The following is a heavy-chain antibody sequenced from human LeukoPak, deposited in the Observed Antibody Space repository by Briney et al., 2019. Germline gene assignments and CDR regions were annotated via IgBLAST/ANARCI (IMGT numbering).Heavy chain of an antibody. Sequence: PSETLSLTCTVSGGSISSYYWSWIRQPPGKGLEWIGYIYYSGSTNYNPSFKSRVTIPVDTSKNQFSLKLSSVTAAGTAVYYCARGSRAFDIWGQGTMVTVSS. J-gene: IGHJ3*02. CDR3: ARGSRAFDI. CDR1: GGSISSYY. CDR2: IYYSGST. V-gene: IGHV4-59*01.